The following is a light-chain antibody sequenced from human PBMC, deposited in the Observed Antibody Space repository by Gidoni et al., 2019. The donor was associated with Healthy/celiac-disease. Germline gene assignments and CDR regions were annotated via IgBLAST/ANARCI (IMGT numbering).Light chain of an antibody. J-gene: IGKJ1*01. CDR3: QQYNNYSWT. CDR1: KSISSW. Sequence: DIQMTQSPSTLSASVGDRVTITCRARKSISSWLAWLQQEPGEAPKLLIQKASCLESGGPLMFSGSGFGTEFPLNISRPQPDDFCTYYCQQYNNYSWTVGQGTKVEIK. V-gene: IGKV1-5*03. CDR2: KAS.